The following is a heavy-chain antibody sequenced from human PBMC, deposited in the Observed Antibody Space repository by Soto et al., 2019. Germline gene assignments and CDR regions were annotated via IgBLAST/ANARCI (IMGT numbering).Heavy chain of an antibody. J-gene: IGHJ6*02. CDR1: GFTFSSYG. V-gene: IGHV3-30*18. CDR3: AKDVSVAGDYYGMDV. D-gene: IGHD6-19*01. Sequence: VQLVESGGGVVQPGRSLRLSCAASGFTFSSYGMHWVRQAPGKGLEWVAVISYDGSNKYYADSVKGRFTISRDNSKNTLYLQMNSLRAEDTAVYYCAKDVSVAGDYYGMDVWGQGTTVTVSS. CDR2: ISYDGSNK.